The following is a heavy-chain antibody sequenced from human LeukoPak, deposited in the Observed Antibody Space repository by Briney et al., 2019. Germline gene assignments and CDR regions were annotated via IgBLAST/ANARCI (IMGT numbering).Heavy chain of an antibody. CDR3: ARPGGDWNYFDY. J-gene: IGHJ4*02. Sequence: PGFSLRLSCAASGFTFSSYAMHWVRQAPGKGLKWVAVISYDGSNQYYADSVKGRFTISRDNSKNTLYPQMNSLRAEDTAVYYCARPGGDWNYFDYWGQGTLVTVSS. V-gene: IGHV3-30-3*01. CDR1: GFTFSSYA. D-gene: IGHD2-21*02. CDR2: ISYDGSNQ.